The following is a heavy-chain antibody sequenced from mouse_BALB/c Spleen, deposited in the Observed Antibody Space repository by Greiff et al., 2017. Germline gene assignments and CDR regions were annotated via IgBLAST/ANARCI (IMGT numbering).Heavy chain of an antibody. Sequence: VQLQQSGAELVKPGASVKLSCTASGFNIKDTYMHWVKQRPEQGLEWIGRIDPANGNTKYDPKFQGKATITADTSSNTAYLQLSSLTSEDTAVYYCARLGDYCGSSYSWFAYWGQGTLVTVSA. CDR3: ARLGDYCGSSYSWFAY. CDR1: GFNIKDTY. CDR2: IDPANGNT. D-gene: IGHD1-1*01. J-gene: IGHJ3*01. V-gene: IGHV14-3*02.